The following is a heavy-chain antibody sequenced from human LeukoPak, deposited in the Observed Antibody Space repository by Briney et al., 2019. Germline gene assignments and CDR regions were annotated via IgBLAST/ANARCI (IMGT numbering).Heavy chain of an antibody. CDR3: ARVKEASAFDI. V-gene: IGHV3-21*01. J-gene: IGHJ3*02. CDR2: ISSSSRHI. D-gene: IGHD5-12*01. CDR1: GFSFSRYS. Sequence: NTGGSLRLSCAASGFSFSRYSMSWVRQAPGKGLEWVSSISSSSRHIYYADSVKGRFTISRDNAKNSLFLQMNSLRVEDTAVYYCARVKEASAFDIWGQGTMVTVSS.